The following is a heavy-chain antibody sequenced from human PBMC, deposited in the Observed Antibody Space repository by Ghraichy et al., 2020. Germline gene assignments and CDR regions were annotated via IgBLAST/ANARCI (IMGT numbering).Heavy chain of an antibody. CDR2: IYYSGGT. Sequence: SETLSLTCNVSGVSITSDYWSWIRQPPGKGLEWMGYIYYSGGTKYNPSLRSRVTISIDTSKNQFSLSLSSVTAADTAVYYCARNFKIAPYSSGWYFDSWGQGTLVTVSS. J-gene: IGHJ4*02. D-gene: IGHD6-19*01. CDR1: GVSITSDY. CDR3: ARNFKIAPYSSGWYFDS. V-gene: IGHV4-59*01.